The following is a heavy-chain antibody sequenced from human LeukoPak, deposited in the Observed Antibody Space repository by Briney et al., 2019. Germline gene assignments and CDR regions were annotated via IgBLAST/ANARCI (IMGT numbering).Heavy chain of an antibody. J-gene: IGHJ4*02. V-gene: IGHV1-46*01. CDR1: GYTFTSYY. CDR2: INPSGGST. D-gene: IGHD1-26*01. CDR3: ARDAVGATTSRLFDY. Sequence: ASVKVSCKASGYTFTSYYMHWVRRAPGQGLEWMGIINPSGGSTSYAQKFQGRVTMTRDMSTSTVYMELSSLRSEDTAVYYCARDAVGATTSRLFDYWGQGTLVTVSS.